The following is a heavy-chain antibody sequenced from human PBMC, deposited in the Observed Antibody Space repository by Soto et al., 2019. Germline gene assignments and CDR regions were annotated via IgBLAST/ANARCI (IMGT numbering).Heavy chain of an antibody. CDR2: ISYDGSNK. CDR3: AKGHDLARDQYYYGLDV. V-gene: IGHV3-30*18. Sequence: QVQLVESGGGVVQPGRSLRLSCVASGFTFSTHGIHWVRQAPGKGLEWVAVISYDGSNKYDADSVKGRFTISRDNSKNTLYLQMNSLTTADTAVYFCAKGHDLARDQYYYGLDVWGQGTTVTVSS. CDR1: GFTFSTHG. D-gene: IGHD3-16*01. J-gene: IGHJ6*02.